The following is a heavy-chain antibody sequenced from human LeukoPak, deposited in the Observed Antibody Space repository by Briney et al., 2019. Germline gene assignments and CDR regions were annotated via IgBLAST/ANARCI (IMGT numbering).Heavy chain of an antibody. CDR2: MNPNSGNT. D-gene: IGHD3-16*01. CDR1: GYTFTSYD. J-gene: IGHJ4*02. CDR3: ARGRLYDYVWGSYYV. Sequence: GASVKVSCKASGYTFTSYDINWVRQATGQGLEWMGWMNPNSGNTGYAQKFQGRVSMTRNTSISTAYMELSSLRSEDTAVYYCARGRLYDYVWGSYYVWGQGTLVTVSS. V-gene: IGHV1-8*01.